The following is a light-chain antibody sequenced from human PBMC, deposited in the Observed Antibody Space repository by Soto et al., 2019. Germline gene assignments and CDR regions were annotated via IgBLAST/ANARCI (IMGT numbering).Light chain of an antibody. J-gene: IGKJ4*01. CDR1: QSVSSN. V-gene: IGKV3-15*01. Sequence: EIVMTQSPATLSVSPGERATLSYRASQSVSSNLAWYQQKPGQAPRLLIYGASTRATGIPARFSGSGSGTEFTLTISSLQSEGFAVYYCQQYNNWPPLTFGGGTKVEIK. CDR3: QQYNNWPPLT. CDR2: GAS.